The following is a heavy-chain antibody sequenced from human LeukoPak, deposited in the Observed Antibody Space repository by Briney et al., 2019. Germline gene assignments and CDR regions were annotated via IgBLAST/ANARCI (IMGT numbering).Heavy chain of an antibody. CDR3: AKNYGSGSRYYYYYYMDV. D-gene: IGHD3-10*01. J-gene: IGHJ6*03. V-gene: IGHV3-30*18. Sequence: SGGSLRLSCAASGFTFSRYGMHWVRQAPGKGLEWVAVISYDGSNKYYADSVKGRFTISRDNSKNTLYLQMNSLRAEDTAVYYCAKNYGSGSRYYYYYYMDVWGKGTTVTISS. CDR1: GFTFSRYG. CDR2: ISYDGSNK.